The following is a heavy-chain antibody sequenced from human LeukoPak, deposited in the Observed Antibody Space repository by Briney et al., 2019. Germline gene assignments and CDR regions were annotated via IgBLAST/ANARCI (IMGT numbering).Heavy chain of an antibody. Sequence: QSSETLSLTCTVSGGSISSYYWSWIRQPAGKGLEWIGRIYTSGSTNYNPSLKSRVTMSVDTSKNQFSLKLSSVTAADTAVYYCAREDSSGWYSLLYNWFDPWGQGTLVTVSS. CDR3: AREDSSGWYSLLYNWFDP. CDR2: IYTSGST. J-gene: IGHJ5*02. V-gene: IGHV4-4*07. D-gene: IGHD6-19*01. CDR1: GGSISSYY.